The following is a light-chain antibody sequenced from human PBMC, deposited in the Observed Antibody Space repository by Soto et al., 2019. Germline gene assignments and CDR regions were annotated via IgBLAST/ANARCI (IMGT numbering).Light chain of an antibody. J-gene: IGKJ4*01. CDR3: QQYNNWPPFT. V-gene: IGKV3-20*01. Sequence: EIVLTQSPGTLSLSPGERATLSCRASQSVSDSSLAWYHQKPGQAPRLLIYGASRRATGIPDTFSGSGSGTDFTLTISRLEPEDFAVYYCQQYNNWPPFTFGGGTKVDIK. CDR1: QSVSDSS. CDR2: GAS.